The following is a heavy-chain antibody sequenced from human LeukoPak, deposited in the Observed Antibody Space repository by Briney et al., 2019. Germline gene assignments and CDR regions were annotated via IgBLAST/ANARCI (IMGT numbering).Heavy chain of an antibody. D-gene: IGHD3-3*01. J-gene: IGHJ5*02. Sequence: SETLSLTCAVYGGSFSGYYWGWIRQPPGKGLEWIGEINHSGSTNYNPSLKSRVTISVDTSKNQFSLKLSSVTAADTAVYYCASLGSGYNNWFDPWGQGTLVTVSS. CDR3: ASLGSGYNNWFDP. CDR2: INHSGST. CDR1: GGSFSGYY. V-gene: IGHV4-34*01.